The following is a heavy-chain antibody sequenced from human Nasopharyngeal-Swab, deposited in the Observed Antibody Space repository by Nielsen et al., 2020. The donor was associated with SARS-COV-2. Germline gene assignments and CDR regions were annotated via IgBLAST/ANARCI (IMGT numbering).Heavy chain of an antibody. J-gene: IGHJ6*03. Sequence: WIRQPPGKGLEWVAVISYDGSNKYYADSVKGRFTISRDNSKNTLYLQMNSLRAEDTAVYYCASCSSTSCPPKYYYMDVWGKGTTVTVSS. CDR2: ISYDGSNK. V-gene: IGHV3-30*03. CDR3: ASCSSTSCPPKYYYMDV. D-gene: IGHD2-2*01.